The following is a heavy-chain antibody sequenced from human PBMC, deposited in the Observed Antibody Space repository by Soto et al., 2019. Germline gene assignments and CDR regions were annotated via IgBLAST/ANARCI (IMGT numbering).Heavy chain of an antibody. CDR1: GYTFTYRY. V-gene: IGHV1-45*02. J-gene: IGHJ3*01. Sequence: GASVKVSCKASGYTFTYRYLHWVRQAPGQALEWMGWITPFNGNTNYAQKFQDRVTITRDRSMSTAYMELSSLRSEDTAMYYCARSSSWPDDAFDFWGKGTMVTVSS. CDR3: ARSSSWPDDAFDF. D-gene: IGHD6-13*01. CDR2: ITPFNGNT.